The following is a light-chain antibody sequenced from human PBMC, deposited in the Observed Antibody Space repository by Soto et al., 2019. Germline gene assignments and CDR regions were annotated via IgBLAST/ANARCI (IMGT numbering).Light chain of an antibody. CDR1: QSISSF. CDR2: GAS. J-gene: IGKJ3*01. Sequence: DIQMTQSPSSLSASVGDRVTITCRASQSISSFLNWYQQKPGKAPNLLIYGASNLQSGVPSRFSGSGSGTDFTLTLSRLQSEDFATYYCQQSASSLFTFGPGTKVDLK. CDR3: QQSASSLFT. V-gene: IGKV1-39*01.